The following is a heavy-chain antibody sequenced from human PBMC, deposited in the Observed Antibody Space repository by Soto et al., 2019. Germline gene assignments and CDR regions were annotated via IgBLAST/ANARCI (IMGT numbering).Heavy chain of an antibody. CDR3: ARDGSSGWYDFDY. CDR2: ISSSSTI. Sequence: VQLVESGGGLVQPGGSLRLSCAASGFTFSSYSMNWVRQAPGKGLEWVSFISSSSTIYYADSVKGRFTISRDNAKNSLYLQMNSLRDEDTAVYYCARDGSSGWYDFDYWGQGTLVTVSS. CDR1: GFTFSSYS. D-gene: IGHD6-19*01. J-gene: IGHJ4*02. V-gene: IGHV3-48*02.